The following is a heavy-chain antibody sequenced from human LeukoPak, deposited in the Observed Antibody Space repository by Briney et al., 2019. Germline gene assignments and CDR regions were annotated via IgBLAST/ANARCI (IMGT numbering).Heavy chain of an antibody. J-gene: IGHJ4*02. Sequence: ASVTVSCKASGYTFTGYYMHWVRQAPGQGLEWMGWINPNSGGTNYAQKFQGRVTMTRDTSISTAYMELSRLRSDDTAVYYCARGYCSGGSCYRYFDYWGQGTLVTVSS. V-gene: IGHV1-2*02. D-gene: IGHD2-15*01. CDR1: GYTFTGYY. CDR2: INPNSGGT. CDR3: ARGYCSGGSCYRYFDY.